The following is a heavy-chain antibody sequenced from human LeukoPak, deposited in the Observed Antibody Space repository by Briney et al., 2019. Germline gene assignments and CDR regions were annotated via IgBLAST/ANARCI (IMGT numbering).Heavy chain of an antibody. Sequence: GGSLRLSCAASGFTFSSYSMNWVRQAPGKGLEWVSYISSSSSSTIYYADSVKGRFTISRDNAKNSLYLQMNSLRAEDTAVYYCAREVVGATSWFDPWGQGTLVTVSS. V-gene: IGHV3-48*01. CDR2: ISSSSSSTI. D-gene: IGHD1-26*01. J-gene: IGHJ5*02. CDR1: GFTFSSYS. CDR3: AREVVGATSWFDP.